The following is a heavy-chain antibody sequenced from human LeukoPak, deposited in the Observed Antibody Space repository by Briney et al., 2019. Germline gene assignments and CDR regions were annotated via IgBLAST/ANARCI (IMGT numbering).Heavy chain of an antibody. D-gene: IGHD3-10*01. V-gene: IGHV3-30*01. J-gene: IGHJ6*02. CDR3: ARPGPRKFGGYYGMDV. Sequence: GSLRLSCAASGFTFSSYAMHWVRQAPGKGLEWVAVISYDGSNKYYADSVKGRFTISRDNSKNTLYLQMNSLRSEDTAVYYCARPGPRKFGGYYGMDVWGQGTTVTVSS. CDR2: ISYDGSNK. CDR1: GFTFSSYA.